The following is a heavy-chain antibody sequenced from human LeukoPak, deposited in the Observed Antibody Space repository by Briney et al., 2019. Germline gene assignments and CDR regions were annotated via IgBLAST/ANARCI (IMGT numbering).Heavy chain of an antibody. CDR2: IYYSGST. CDR1: GGSISSSSYY. Sequence: PSETLSLTCPVSGGSISSSSYYWGWIRQPPGKGLEWIGSIYYSGSTYYNPSLKSPVTISVDTSKNQFSLKLSSVTAADTAVYYCARLNLQWLVPDNWFDPWGQGTLVAVSS. J-gene: IGHJ5*02. CDR3: ARLNLQWLVPDNWFDP. D-gene: IGHD6-19*01. V-gene: IGHV4-39*01.